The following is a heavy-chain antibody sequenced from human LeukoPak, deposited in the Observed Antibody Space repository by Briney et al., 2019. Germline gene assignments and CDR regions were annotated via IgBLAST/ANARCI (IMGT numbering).Heavy chain of an antibody. V-gene: IGHV1-8*03. CDR3: AGGYSSSWYRHAFDI. CDR1: GYTFTSYD. Sequence: ASVKVSCKASGYTFTSYDINWVRQATGQGLEWMGWMNPNSGNTGYAQKFQGRVTITRNTSISTAYMELSSLRSEDTAVYYCAGGYSSSWYRHAFDIWGQGTMVTVSS. CDR2: MNPNSGNT. J-gene: IGHJ3*02. D-gene: IGHD6-13*01.